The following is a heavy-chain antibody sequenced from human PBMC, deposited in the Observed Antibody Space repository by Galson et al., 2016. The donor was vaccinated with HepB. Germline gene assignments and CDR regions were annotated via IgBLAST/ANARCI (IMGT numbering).Heavy chain of an antibody. CDR2: ISATGFT. V-gene: IGHV3-48*03. CDR1: GFSFSDFE. CDR3: ARAGPHNGFGSMDV. J-gene: IGHJ6*02. D-gene: IGHD1-1*01. Sequence: SLRLSCAASGFSFSDFEMNWVRQAPGKGLEWVSYISATGFTLYADSVRGRFTVSRDNAEKSVYLQMNSLSGEDTAVYYCARAGPHNGFGSMDVWGQGTTLIVSS.